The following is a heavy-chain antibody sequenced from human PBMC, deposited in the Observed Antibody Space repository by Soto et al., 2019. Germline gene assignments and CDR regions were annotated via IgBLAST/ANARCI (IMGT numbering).Heavy chain of an antibody. J-gene: IGHJ4*02. CDR3: ARDPPGRGDYALGYFDY. D-gene: IGHD4-17*01. CDR2: ISAYNGNT. CDR1: GYTFTSYG. Sequence: ASVKVSCKASGYTFTSYGISWVRQAPGQGLEWMGWISAYNGNTNYALKLQGRVTMTTDTSTSTAYMELRSLRSDDTAVYYCARDPPGRGDYALGYFDYWGQGTLVTVSS. V-gene: IGHV1-18*04.